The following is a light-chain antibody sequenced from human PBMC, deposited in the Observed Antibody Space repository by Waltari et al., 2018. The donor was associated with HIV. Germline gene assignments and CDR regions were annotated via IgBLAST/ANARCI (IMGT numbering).Light chain of an antibody. CDR2: GVT. CDR3: SSYTSFKTVV. V-gene: IGLV2-14*01. CDR1: NRAIGAYNF. J-gene: IGLJ3*02. Sequence: QSALTQPASVSGSPGQSITISCTGTNRAIGAYNFVSWYQQHPDQAPRLILFGVTRRPSGISSRFSGLKSGNTASLTIFGLQDEDEADYYCSSYTSFKTVVFGGGTKLTVL.